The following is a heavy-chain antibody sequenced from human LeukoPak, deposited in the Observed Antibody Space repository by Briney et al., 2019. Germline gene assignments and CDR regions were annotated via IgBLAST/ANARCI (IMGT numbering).Heavy chain of an antibody. CDR2: ISYDGSNK. CDR3: ASDGKYNSPRVDV. V-gene: IGHV3-30-3*01. CDR1: GFTFSSYA. D-gene: IGHD6-6*01. J-gene: IGHJ4*02. Sequence: GGSLRLSCAASGFTFSSYAMHWVRQAPGKGLEWVAVISYDGSNKYYADSVKGRFTISRDNSKNTLYLQMNSLRAEDTAVYYCASDGKYNSPRVDVWGQGTLVTVSS.